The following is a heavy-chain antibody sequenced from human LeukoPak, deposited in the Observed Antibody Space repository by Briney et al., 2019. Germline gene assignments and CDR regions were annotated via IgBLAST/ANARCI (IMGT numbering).Heavy chain of an antibody. Sequence: GGSLRLSCAASGFTFSTYAMSWVRHTPGKGLEWVSGISSGGNTQYTGSVKGRFTVSRDNSKNTLHLQMDSLRAEDTAIYYCTKDRRQWVVPYFDSWGQGTVVTVSS. D-gene: IGHD6-19*01. CDR2: ISSGGNT. CDR3: TKDRRQWVVPYFDS. CDR1: GFTFSTYA. J-gene: IGHJ4*02. V-gene: IGHV3-23*01.